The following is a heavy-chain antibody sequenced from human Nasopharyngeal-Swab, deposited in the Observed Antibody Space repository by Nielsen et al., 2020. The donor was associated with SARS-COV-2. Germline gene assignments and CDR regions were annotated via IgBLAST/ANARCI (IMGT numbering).Heavy chain of an antibody. CDR3: KGGDSGGFGS. CDR1: GVTFSVSN. J-gene: IGHJ5*02. D-gene: IGHD2-21*02. Sequence: GGSLRLSCAVSGVTFSVSNIHWVRQASGKGLEWIARIRSIRDNYQTAYAASVEGRFTISRDDSDNMAYLQMNSLKIEDTAVYYCKGGDSGGFGSWGQGTLVIVSS. CDR2: IRSIRDNYQT. V-gene: IGHV3-73*01.